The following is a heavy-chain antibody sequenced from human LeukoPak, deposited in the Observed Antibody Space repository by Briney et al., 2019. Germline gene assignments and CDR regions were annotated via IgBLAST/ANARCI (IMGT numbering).Heavy chain of an antibody. Sequence: GGSLRLSCAASGFTFSSYSMNWVRQAPGKGLEWVSYISSSSTIYYADSVKGRFTISRDNAKNSLYLQMNSLRAEDTAVYYCAKLRGLGVVYYYYYMDVWGKGTTVTVSS. CDR3: AKLRGLGVVYYYYYMDV. CDR2: ISSSSTI. CDR1: GFTFSSYS. V-gene: IGHV3-48*01. J-gene: IGHJ6*03. D-gene: IGHD3-3*01.